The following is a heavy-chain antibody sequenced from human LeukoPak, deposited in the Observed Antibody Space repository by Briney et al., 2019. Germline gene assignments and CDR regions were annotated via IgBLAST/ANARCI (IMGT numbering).Heavy chain of an antibody. Sequence: GGSLRLSCAASGFTFSSYAMSWVRQAPGKGLEWVSAISGSGGSTYYADSVKGRFTISRDNSKNTLYLQMNSLRAEDTAVYYCASQVEVATIESPWGQGTLVTVSS. CDR1: GFTFSSYA. J-gene: IGHJ5*02. CDR2: ISGSGGST. CDR3: ASQVEVATIESP. D-gene: IGHD5-24*01. V-gene: IGHV3-23*01.